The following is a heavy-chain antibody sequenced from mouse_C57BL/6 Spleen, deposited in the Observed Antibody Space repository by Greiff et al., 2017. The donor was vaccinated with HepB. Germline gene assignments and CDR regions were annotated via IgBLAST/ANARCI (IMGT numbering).Heavy chain of an antibody. D-gene: IGHD1-1*01. J-gene: IGHJ3*01. CDR3: AREGDTTGWFAY. Sequence: EVKLMESGPGLVKPSQSLSLTCSVTGYSITSGYYWNWIRQFPGNKLEWMGYISYDGSNNYNPSLKNRISITRDTSKNQFFLKLYSVTTEDTATYYCAREGDTTGWFAYWGQGTLVTVSA. V-gene: IGHV3-6*01. CDR2: ISYDGSN. CDR1: GYSITSGYY.